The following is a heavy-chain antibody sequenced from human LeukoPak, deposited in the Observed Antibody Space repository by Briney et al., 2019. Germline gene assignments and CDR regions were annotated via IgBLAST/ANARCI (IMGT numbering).Heavy chain of an antibody. V-gene: IGHV3-23*01. J-gene: IGHJ4*02. CDR1: GFTFSSYA. D-gene: IGHD3-10*01. CDR3: AKDRGAPRVFDY. Sequence: PGGSLRLSCAASGFTFSSYAMSWVRQPPGKGLEWVSAISGSGGSTYYADSVKGRFTISRDNSKNTLYLQMNSPRAEDTAVYYCAKDRGAPRVFDYWGEGTLVTVSS. CDR2: ISGSGGST.